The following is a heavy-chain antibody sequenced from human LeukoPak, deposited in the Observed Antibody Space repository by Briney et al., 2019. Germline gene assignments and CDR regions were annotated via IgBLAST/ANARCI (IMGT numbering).Heavy chain of an antibody. CDR3: AREMEDKSFSFGELRKNYYYYMDV. CDR1: GGSISTSNYY. CDR2: IFYSGST. Sequence: SETLSLTCTVSGGSISTSNYYWGWIRQPPGKGLEWIGNIFYSGSTYYSPSLKSRVTISVDTSKNQFSLKLSSVTAADTAVYYCAREMEDKSFSFGELRKNYYYYMDVWGKGTTVTVSS. D-gene: IGHD3-10*01. V-gene: IGHV4-39*07. J-gene: IGHJ6*03.